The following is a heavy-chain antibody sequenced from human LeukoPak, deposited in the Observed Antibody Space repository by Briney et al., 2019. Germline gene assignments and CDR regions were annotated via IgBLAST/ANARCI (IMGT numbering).Heavy chain of an antibody. V-gene: IGHV3-23*01. CDR2: VGRSGSNT. D-gene: IGHD4-23*01. Sequence: GGSLRLSCAASGFTFNTYAMSWVRQAPGKGLEWVSAVGRSGSNTYYADSVKGRFTISRDNSKNTLYLQMNSLTAEDTAVYYCAKDYGGEPFDYWGQGTLATVSS. CDR3: AKDYGGEPFDY. J-gene: IGHJ4*02. CDR1: GFTFNTYA.